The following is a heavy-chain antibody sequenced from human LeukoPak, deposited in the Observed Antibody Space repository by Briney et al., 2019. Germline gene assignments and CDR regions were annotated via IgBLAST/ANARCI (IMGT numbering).Heavy chain of an antibody. Sequence: SQTLSLTCAASGGSISSGGYSWSWIRQPPGKGLEWIGYIYHGGSTYYNPSLKSRVTISVDRSENQFSLKLSSVTAADTAVYYCARRDSSTVTSNWFAPWGQGTLVTVSS. CDR2: IYHGGST. J-gene: IGHJ5*02. V-gene: IGHV4-30-2*01. CDR3: ARRDSSTVTSNWFAP. CDR1: GGSISSGGYS. D-gene: IGHD4-17*01.